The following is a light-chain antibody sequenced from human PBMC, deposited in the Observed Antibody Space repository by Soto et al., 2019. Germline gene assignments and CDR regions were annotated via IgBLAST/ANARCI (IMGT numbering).Light chain of an antibody. CDR3: SSYTSSSTL. CDR1: SSDVGGYNY. CDR2: DVS. J-gene: IGLJ1*01. Sequence: QSALTQPASVFGSPGQSITISCTGTSSDVGGYNYVSWYQQHPGKAPKLMIYDVSNRPSGVSNRFSGSKSGNTASLTISGLQAEDEADYYCSSYTSSSTLFGTGTKLTVL. V-gene: IGLV2-14*01.